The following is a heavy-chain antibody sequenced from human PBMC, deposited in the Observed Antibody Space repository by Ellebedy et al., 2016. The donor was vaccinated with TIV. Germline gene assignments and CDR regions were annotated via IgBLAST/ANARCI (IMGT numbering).Heavy chain of an antibody. CDR1: ELTVTTDY. V-gene: IGHV3-66*01. J-gene: IGHJ3*02. Sequence: GGSLRLSCAASELTVTTDYMSWVRQTPGKGLEWDSTIAVDSTTYYADSVKGRFTISRDNSKNTLDIQMNSLRAEDTAVYYCARETYNDVDLKLWGIFDIWGQGTMVTVSS. CDR2: IAVDSTT. CDR3: ARETYNDVDLKLWGIFDI. D-gene: IGHD3-10*01.